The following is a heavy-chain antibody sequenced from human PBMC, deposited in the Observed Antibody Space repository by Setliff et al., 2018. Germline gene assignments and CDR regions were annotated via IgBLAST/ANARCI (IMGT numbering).Heavy chain of an antibody. V-gene: IGHV1-69*05. J-gene: IGHJ6*03. CDR2: TIPMFGSA. D-gene: IGHD5-12*01. CDR3: AREGVDIRSSTDYRYYMDV. Sequence: SVKVSCKASGGTFRSYGISWVRQSPGQGLEWMGGTIPMFGSANYAQKFQGRVTIITDEFTGTAYMELSSLRTEDTAVYYCAREGVDIRSSTDYRYYMDVWGKGTTVTV. CDR1: GGTFRSYG.